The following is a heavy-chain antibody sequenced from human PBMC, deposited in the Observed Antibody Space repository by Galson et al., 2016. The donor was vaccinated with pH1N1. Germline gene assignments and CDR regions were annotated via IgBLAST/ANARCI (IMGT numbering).Heavy chain of an antibody. J-gene: IGHJ4*02. V-gene: IGHV3-43D*03. CDR1: GFTFDDYA. D-gene: IGHD3-10*01. CDR3: AKVDYRVGSYWTFDQ. Sequence: SLRLSCAASGFTFDDYAMHWVRQVPGKGLEWVSLISWDGGTTYYADSVKGRFTISRDNSKNSLYPQMNSLRTEDTALYYCAKVDYRVGSYWTFDQWGQGTRVIVSS. CDR2: ISWDGGTT.